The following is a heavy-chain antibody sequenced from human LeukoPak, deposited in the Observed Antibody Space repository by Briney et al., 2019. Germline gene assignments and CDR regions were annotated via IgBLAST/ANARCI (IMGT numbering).Heavy chain of an antibody. CDR1: GYTFTSYG. D-gene: IGHD3-10*01. V-gene: IGHV1-18*01. CDR2: ISAYNGNT. CDR3: ARTDSYYYGSESRSLDY. J-gene: IGHJ4*02. Sequence: GASVKVSCKASGYTFTSYGISWVRQAPGQGLEWMGWISAYNGNTNYAQKLQGRVTMTTDTSTSTAYMELRSLRSDDTAVYFCARTDSYYYGSESRSLDYWGQGTLVTVSS.